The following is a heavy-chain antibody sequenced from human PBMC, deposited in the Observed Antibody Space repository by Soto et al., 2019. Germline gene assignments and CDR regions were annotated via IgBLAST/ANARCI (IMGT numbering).Heavy chain of an antibody. D-gene: IGHD2-15*01. CDR2: ISAYNGNT. V-gene: IGHV1-18*04. Sequence: ASVKVSCKASGYTFSSYGISWVLQAPGQGLVWMGWISAYNGNTNYAQKLQGRVTMTTDTSTSTAYMELRSLRSDDTAVYYCARDIVVVVAATAGTFDYWGQGTLVTVYS. J-gene: IGHJ4*02. CDR3: ARDIVVVVAATAGTFDY. CDR1: GYTFSSYG.